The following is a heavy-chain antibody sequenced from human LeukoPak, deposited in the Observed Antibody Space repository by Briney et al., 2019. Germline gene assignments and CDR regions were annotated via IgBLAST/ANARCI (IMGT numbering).Heavy chain of an antibody. Sequence: GGSLRLSCAASGFTFSSYGMHWVRQAPGKGLEWVAVIRNDGSNKEYADSVKGRFIISRDNSKNTMYLQMNSLRAEDTAVYYCANDGYYDSSGPHSWGQGTLVTVSS. V-gene: IGHV3-30*02. J-gene: IGHJ4*02. CDR3: ANDGYYDSSGPHS. CDR2: IRNDGSNK. CDR1: GFTFSSYG. D-gene: IGHD3-22*01.